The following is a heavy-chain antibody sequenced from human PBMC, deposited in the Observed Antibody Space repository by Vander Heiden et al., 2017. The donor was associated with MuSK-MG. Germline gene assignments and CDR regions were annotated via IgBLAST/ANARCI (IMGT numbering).Heavy chain of an antibody. J-gene: IGHJ4*02. V-gene: IGHV4-34*01. Sequence: QVQLQQSGAGLLKPSETLSLPCAVYGGSFSGYYWIGIRQPPGKGLEWIGEINHSGSTNYNPSLKSRVTISVDTSKNQFSLKLSSVTAADTAVYYCARRTYYDYVWGSYRFLGYFDYWGQGTLVTVSS. D-gene: IGHD3-16*02. CDR3: ARRTYYDYVWGSYRFLGYFDY. CDR2: INHSGST. CDR1: GGSFSGYY.